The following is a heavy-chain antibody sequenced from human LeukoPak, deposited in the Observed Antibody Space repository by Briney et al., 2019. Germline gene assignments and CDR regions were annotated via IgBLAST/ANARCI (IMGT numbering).Heavy chain of an antibody. CDR1: EFTFTSYA. V-gene: IGHV3-23*01. CDR2: ISGSGGST. Sequence: PGGSLRLSCAAFEFTFTSYAMSWVRQAPGKGLEWVSAISGSGGSTNYADSVRGRFTISRDNSMNTLYLQMNSLRVEDTAVYYCAKVGQNYDILTYYFGYWGQGTLVTVSS. CDR3: AKVGQNYDILTYYFGY. D-gene: IGHD3-9*01. J-gene: IGHJ4*02.